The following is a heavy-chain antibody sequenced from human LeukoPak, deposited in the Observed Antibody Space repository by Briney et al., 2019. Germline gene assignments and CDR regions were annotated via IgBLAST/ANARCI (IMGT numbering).Heavy chain of an antibody. J-gene: IGHJ4*02. CDR3: ARGTDGYSSGWYAIGNYYFDY. CDR1: GGSFSGYY. Sequence: PSETLSLTCAVYGGSFSGYYWSWIRQPPGKGLEWIGEINHSGSTNYNPSLKSRVTISVDTSKNQFSLKPSSVTAADTAVYYCARGTDGYSSGWYAIGNYYFDYWGQGTLVTVSS. CDR2: INHSGST. D-gene: IGHD6-19*01. V-gene: IGHV4-34*01.